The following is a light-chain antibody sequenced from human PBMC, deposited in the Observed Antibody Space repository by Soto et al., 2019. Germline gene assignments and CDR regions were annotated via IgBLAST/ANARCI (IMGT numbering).Light chain of an antibody. CDR2: GNN. CDR1: SSNIGAGYD. CDR3: QSYDSSLSGWV. J-gene: IGLJ3*02. Sequence: QSVLTQPPSVSGAPGQRVTISCTGSSSNIGAGYDVHWYQQLPGTAPKLLIYGNNNRPSGVPDRFSGSKSGTSASLAITGLQDEDEADYYCQSYDSSLSGWVFGGGTKLTVL. V-gene: IGLV1-40*01.